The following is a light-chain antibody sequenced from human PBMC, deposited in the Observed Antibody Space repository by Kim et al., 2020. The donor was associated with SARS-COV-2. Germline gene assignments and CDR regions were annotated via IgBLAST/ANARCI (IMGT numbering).Light chain of an antibody. CDR1: QRVSSN. CDR2: GAS. J-gene: IGKJ1*01. V-gene: IGKV3-15*01. Sequence: EIVMTQSPATLSVSPGERATLSCRASQRVSSNLAWYQQKPGQAPRLLIYGASTRATGIPARFSGSGSGTEFTLTISSLQSEDFAVYYCRQYNNRPRRTFGQGTKVDIK. CDR3: RQYNNRPRRT.